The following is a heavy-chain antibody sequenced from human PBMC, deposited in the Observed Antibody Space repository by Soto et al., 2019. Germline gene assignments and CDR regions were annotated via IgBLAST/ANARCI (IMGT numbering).Heavy chain of an antibody. CDR2: IYYSGST. D-gene: IGHD2-8*01. CDR1: GGSISRYY. Sequence: QVQLQESGPGLVKPSETLSLTCTVSGGSISRYYWSWIRQPPGKGLEWIGYIYYSGSTNYNPSLMSRGTISVDTSKNQFSLTLSSVTAAETAVYYCARENAVSGDWFDPWGQGTLVTVSS. V-gene: IGHV4-59*01. CDR3: ARENAVSGDWFDP. J-gene: IGHJ5*02.